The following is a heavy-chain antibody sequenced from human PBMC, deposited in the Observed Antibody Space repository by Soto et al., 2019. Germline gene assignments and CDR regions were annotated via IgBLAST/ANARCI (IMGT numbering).Heavy chain of an antibody. CDR2: IIPIFGTA. CDR1: GGTFSSYA. Sequence: QVQLVQSGAEVKKPGSSVKVSCKASGGTFSSYAISWVRQAPGQGLEWMGGIIPIFGTANYAQKFQGRVTITADESPSTAYMELSSLRSEDTAVYYGATRQEAAIYYYYGMDVWGQGTTVTVSS. D-gene: IGHD5-12*01. V-gene: IGHV1-69*01. J-gene: IGHJ6*02. CDR3: ATRQEAAIYYYYGMDV.